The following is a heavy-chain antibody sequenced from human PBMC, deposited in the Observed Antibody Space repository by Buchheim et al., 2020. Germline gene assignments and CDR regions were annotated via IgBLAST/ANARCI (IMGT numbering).Heavy chain of an antibody. J-gene: IGHJ6*02. CDR3: ARSRGLHPNLYFYYGMDL. CDR2: IRDKANSDTT. V-gene: IGHV3-72*01. CDR1: GFIFSDYY. Sequence: EVQLVESGGGLVQPGGSLRLSCAASGFIFSDYYMDWVRQAPGKGLAWVGRIRDKANSDTTEYAASVKGRFTISRDDSKNSLHLQMNSLKAEDTAVYYCARSRGLHPNLYFYYGMDLWGQGTT. D-gene: IGHD5-24*01.